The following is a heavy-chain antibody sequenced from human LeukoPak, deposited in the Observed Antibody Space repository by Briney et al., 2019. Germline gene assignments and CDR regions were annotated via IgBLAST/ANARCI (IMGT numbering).Heavy chain of an antibody. CDR2: IKQNGSEK. Sequence: PVGSLRLLCAATVLTYSSYWMSWARQASRQGLEWMTNIKQNGSEKYYVDSVKGRFTISRDNAKNTLYLQMNSLRAEDTAVYYCTRDHVPSTYSGSHNYLENWGQGTLVTVSS. J-gene: IGHJ4*02. CDR1: VLTYSSYW. CDR3: TRDHVPSTYSGSHNYLEN. D-gene: IGHD1-26*01. V-gene: IGHV3-7*01.